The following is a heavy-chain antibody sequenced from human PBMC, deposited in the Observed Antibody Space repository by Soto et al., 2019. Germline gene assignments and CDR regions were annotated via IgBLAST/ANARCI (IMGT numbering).Heavy chain of an antibody. CDR2: ISGGGGTT. D-gene: IGHD6-19*01. J-gene: IGHJ4*02. CDR1: GFTFSNYA. V-gene: IGHV3-23*01. CDR3: AKQAGYSSDPFDY. Sequence: PWWSLRLCCAASGFTFSNYAMSWFRQAPGKGLEWVSIISGGGGTTYYADSVKGRFTISRDNSKNTVHLQINSLRVEDTAVYYCAKQAGYSSDPFDYWGQGTLVTVSS.